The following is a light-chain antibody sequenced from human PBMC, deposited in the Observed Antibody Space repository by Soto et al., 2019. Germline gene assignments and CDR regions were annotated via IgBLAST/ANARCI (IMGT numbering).Light chain of an antibody. CDR2: EGS. Sequence: SALTQPASVSGSPGQSITISCTGTSSDVGSYNLVSWYQQHPGKAPKLMIYEGSKRPSGVSNRFSGSKSGNTASLTISGLQAGDEADYYCCSYAVSSTWVFGGGTKLTVL. J-gene: IGLJ3*02. CDR1: SSDVGSYNL. V-gene: IGLV2-23*01. CDR3: CSYAVSSTWV.